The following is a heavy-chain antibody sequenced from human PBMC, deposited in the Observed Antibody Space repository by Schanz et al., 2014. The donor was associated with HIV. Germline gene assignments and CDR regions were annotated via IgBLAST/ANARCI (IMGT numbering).Heavy chain of an antibody. V-gene: IGHV3-23*01. J-gene: IGHJ4*02. CDR3: AKPEYDSRGNSQSHFDY. CDR1: GFTFNNYA. CDR2: ISGSGGGT. Sequence: VQLLESGGGLVQPGGSLRLSCAASGFTFNNYAMNWVRQTPGKGLEWVSAISGSGGGTYYADSVNGRFTISRDNSKNTLYLQMTTLRIDDTAVYYCAKPEYDSRGNSQSHFDYWGQGTLVTVSS. D-gene: IGHD3-22*01.